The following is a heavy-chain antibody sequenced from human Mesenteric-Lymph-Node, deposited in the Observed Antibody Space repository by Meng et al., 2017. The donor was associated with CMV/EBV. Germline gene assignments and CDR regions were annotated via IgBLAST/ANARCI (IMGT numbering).Heavy chain of an antibody. CDR3: ARERSGEFDP. J-gene: IGHJ5*02. CDR2: ISSSSSYI. V-gene: IGHV3-21*01. CDR1: GFTFSSYS. Sequence: LSWAASGFTFSSYSMNWVRQAPGKGLEWVSSISSSSSYIYYADSVKGRFTISRDNAKNSLYLQMNSLRAEDTAVYYCARERSGEFDPWGQGTLVTVSS. D-gene: IGHD3-10*01.